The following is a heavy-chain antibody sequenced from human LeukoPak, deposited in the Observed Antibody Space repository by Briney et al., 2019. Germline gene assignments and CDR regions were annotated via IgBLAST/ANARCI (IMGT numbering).Heavy chain of an antibody. CDR3: ARVGGRNSGSYYSWFDP. CDR1: GYTFTSYG. D-gene: IGHD1-26*01. V-gene: IGHV1-18*01. J-gene: IGHJ5*02. CDR2: ISAYNGNT. Sequence: ASVKVSCKASGYTFTSYGISWVRQAPGQGLEWMGWISAYNGNTNYAQKLQGRVTMTTDTSTSTAYMELRSLRSDDTAVYYCARVGGRNSGSYYSWFDPWGQGTLVTVSS.